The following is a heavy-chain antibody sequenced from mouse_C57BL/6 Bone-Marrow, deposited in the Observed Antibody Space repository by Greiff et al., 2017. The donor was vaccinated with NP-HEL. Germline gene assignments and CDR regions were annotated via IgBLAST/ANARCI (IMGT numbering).Heavy chain of an antibody. CDR1: GYVFTNYL. CDR2: INPGSGGT. J-gene: IGHJ2*01. Sequence: QVQLQQSGAELVRPGTSVKVSCKASGYVFTNYLIEWVKQRPGQGLEWIGVINPGSGGTNYNEKFKGKATLTADKSSSTAYMQLSSLTSEDSAVYFCAREGGDYWGQGTTLTVSS. V-gene: IGHV1-54*01. CDR3: AREGGDY.